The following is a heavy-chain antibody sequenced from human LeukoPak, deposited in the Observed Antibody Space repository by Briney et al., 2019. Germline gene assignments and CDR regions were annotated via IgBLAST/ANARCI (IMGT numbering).Heavy chain of an antibody. CDR2: ISAYNGST. CDR3: ARGGGTMVRGVIIKGYFDY. CDR1: GYTFTSYG. J-gene: IGHJ4*02. Sequence: ASVKVSCKASGYTFTSYGISWVRQAPGQGLEWMGWISAYNGSTNYAQKLQGRVTMTTDTSTSTAYMELRSLRSDDTAVYYCARGGGTMVRGVIIKGYFDYWGQGTLVTVSS. D-gene: IGHD3-10*01. V-gene: IGHV1-18*01.